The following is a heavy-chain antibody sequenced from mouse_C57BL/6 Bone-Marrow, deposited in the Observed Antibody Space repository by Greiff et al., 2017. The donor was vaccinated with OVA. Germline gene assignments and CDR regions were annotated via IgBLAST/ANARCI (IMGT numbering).Heavy chain of an antibody. J-gene: IGHJ2*01. D-gene: IGHD1-1*01. CDR2: ISYDGSN. CDR1: GYSITSGYY. CDR3: AREEAYYYGSSPTDY. V-gene: IGHV3-6*01. Sequence: VQLQQSGPGLVKPSQSLSLTCSVTGYSITSGYYWNWIRQFPGNKLEWMGYISYDGSNNYNPSLKNRISITRDTSKNQFFLKLNSVTTEDTATYYCAREEAYYYGSSPTDYWGQGTTLTVSS.